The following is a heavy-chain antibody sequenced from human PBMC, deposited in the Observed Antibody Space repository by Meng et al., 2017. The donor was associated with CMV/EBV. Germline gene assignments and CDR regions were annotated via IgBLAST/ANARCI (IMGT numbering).Heavy chain of an antibody. Sequence: GESLKISCAASGFTFSSYSMNWARQAPGKGLEWVSYISSSSSTIYYADSVKGRFTISRDNAKNSLYLQMNSLRAEDTAVYYCARGIERFLEWFHYGMDVWGQGTTVTVSS. CDR1: GFTFSSYS. V-gene: IGHV3-48*04. D-gene: IGHD3-3*01. J-gene: IGHJ6*02. CDR2: ISSSSSTI. CDR3: ARGIERFLEWFHYGMDV.